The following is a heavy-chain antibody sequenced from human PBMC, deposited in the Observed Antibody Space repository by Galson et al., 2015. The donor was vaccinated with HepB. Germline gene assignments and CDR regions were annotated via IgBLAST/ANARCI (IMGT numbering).Heavy chain of an antibody. CDR1: GFTFSNYA. J-gene: IGHJ4*02. CDR3: ARVIGSGWYVDY. D-gene: IGHD6-19*01. V-gene: IGHV3-23*01. CDR2: ISSGDTT. Sequence: SLRLSCAASGFTFSNYAISWVRQAPGKGLEWVSTISSGDTTYYADSVKGRFTMSRDTSKNTLYLHMNSLRAEDTAVYYCARVIGSGWYVDYWGQGTLVTVSS.